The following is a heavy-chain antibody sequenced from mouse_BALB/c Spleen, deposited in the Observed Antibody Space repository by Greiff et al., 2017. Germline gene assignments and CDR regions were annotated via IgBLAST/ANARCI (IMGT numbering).Heavy chain of an antibody. D-gene: IGHD2-2*01. CDR3: ARREGYGYAYAMDY. Sequence: EVKLVESGGGLVQPGGSRKLSCAASGFTFSSFGMHWVRQAPEKGLEWVAYISSGSSTIYYADTVKGRFTISRDNPKNTLFLQMTSLRSEDTAMYYCARREGYGYAYAMDYWGQGTSVTVSS. J-gene: IGHJ4*01. V-gene: IGHV5-17*02. CDR1: GFTFSSFG. CDR2: ISSGSSTI.